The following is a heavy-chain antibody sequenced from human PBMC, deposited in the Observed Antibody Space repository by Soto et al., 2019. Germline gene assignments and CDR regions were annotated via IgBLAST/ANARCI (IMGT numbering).Heavy chain of an antibody. CDR2: ISSSSSYI. Sequence: GGSLRLSCAASGFTFSSYSMNWVRQAPGKGLEWVSSISSSSSYIYYADSVKGRFTISRDNAKNSLYLQMNSLRAEDTAVYYCARDRRFGNGDNLGFDYWGQGTLVTVSS. V-gene: IGHV3-21*01. J-gene: IGHJ4*02. D-gene: IGHD3-10*01. CDR1: GFTFSSYS. CDR3: ARDRRFGNGDNLGFDY.